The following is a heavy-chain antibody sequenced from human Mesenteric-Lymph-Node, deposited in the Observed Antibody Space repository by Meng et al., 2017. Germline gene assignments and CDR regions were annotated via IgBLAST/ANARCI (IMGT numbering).Heavy chain of an antibody. Sequence: SVKVSCKASGGTFSSYAISWVRQAPGQGLEWMGGIIPIFGTANYAQKFQGRVTITADKSTSTAYMELSSLRSEDTAAYYCARGDSSSWYVDFQHWGQGTLVTVSS. CDR3: ARGDSSSWYVDFQH. CDR2: IIPIFGTA. V-gene: IGHV1-69*06. CDR1: GGTFSSYA. J-gene: IGHJ1*01. D-gene: IGHD6-13*01.